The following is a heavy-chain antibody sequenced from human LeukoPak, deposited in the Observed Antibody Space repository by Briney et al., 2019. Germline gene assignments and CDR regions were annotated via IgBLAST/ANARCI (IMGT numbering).Heavy chain of an antibody. J-gene: IGHJ4*02. V-gene: IGHV4-30-4*01. Sequence: SETLSLTCTVSGGSISSGDYYWSWIRQPPGKGLEWIGYIYYSGSTYYNPSLKSRVTISVDTSKNQFSLKLSSVTAADTAVYYCARDPGGHFDYWGQGTLVTVPS. D-gene: IGHD4-23*01. CDR3: ARDPGGHFDY. CDR2: IYYSGST. CDR1: GGSISSGDYY.